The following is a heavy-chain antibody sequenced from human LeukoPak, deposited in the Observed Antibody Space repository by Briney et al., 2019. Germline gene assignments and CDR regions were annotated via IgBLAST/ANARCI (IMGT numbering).Heavy chain of an antibody. CDR2: ISGSFT. V-gene: IGHV3-23*01. J-gene: IGHJ4*02. D-gene: IGHD1-26*01. Sequence: GGSLRLSCAASGLPFGSYALSWIRQAPGKGLEWVSSISGSFTSYADAVKGRFTISRDNSKNTLYLQMNGLSADDTAVYYCAKASTFSGSPVDYWGQGTLVTVSS. CDR1: GLPFGSYA. CDR3: AKASTFSGSPVDY.